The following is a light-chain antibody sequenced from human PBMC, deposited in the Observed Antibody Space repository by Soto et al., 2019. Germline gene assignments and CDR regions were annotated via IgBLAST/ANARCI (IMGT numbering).Light chain of an antibody. Sequence: QSALTQPRSVSGSPGQSVTISCTGTSSDVGDYNYVSWYEQHPGKAPKLLIYAVNMRPSGVPDRFSGSKSGNTASLTISGLQAEDEADYSCCSYAGSYTWVFGGGTKVTVL. CDR3: CSYAGSYTWV. CDR1: SSDVGDYNY. J-gene: IGLJ3*02. CDR2: AVN. V-gene: IGLV2-11*01.